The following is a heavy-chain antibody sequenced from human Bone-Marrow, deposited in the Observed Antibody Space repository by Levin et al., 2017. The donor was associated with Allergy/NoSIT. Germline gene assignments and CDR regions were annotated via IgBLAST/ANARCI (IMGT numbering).Heavy chain of an antibody. CDR3: ARAQHLPIVVVPAARPWVAFDS. J-gene: IGHJ3*02. V-gene: IGHV3-48*02. CDR2: ISSSSSTI. CDR1: GFTFSSYS. D-gene: IGHD2-2*01. Sequence: TGGSLRLSCAASGFTFSSYSMNWVRQAPGKGLEWVSYISSSSSTIYYADSVKGRFTISRDNAKNSLYLQMNSLRDEDTAVYYCARAQHLPIVVVPAARPWVAFDSWGQGTMVTVSS.